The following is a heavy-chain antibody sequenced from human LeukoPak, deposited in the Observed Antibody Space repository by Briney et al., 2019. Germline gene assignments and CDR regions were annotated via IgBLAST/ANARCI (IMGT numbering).Heavy chain of an antibody. CDR3: AKGPQTGYSN. CDR1: GFTFTSYG. D-gene: IGHD6-13*01. CDR2: ISYDGSNK. J-gene: IGHJ3*01. Sequence: GGSRRLSCAAPGFTFTSYGMHWVRPAPGTGLEWVAVISYDGSNKYYADSVKGRFTISRDNSKNTLYLQMNSLRAEDTAVYYCAKGPQTGYSNWGQGTMVTVSS. V-gene: IGHV3-30*18.